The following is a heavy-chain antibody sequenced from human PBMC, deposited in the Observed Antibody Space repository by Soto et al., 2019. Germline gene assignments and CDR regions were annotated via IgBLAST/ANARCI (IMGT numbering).Heavy chain of an antibody. D-gene: IGHD2-21*02. CDR1: GATFSSYA. V-gene: IGHV1-69*13. J-gene: IGHJ3*02. CDR2: IIPIFGTA. Sequence: SVKVSCKASGATFSSYAISWVRQAPGQGLEWMGGIIPIFGTANYAQKFQGRVTITADESTSTAYMELSSLRSEDTAVYYCARVMFVVVTAATHDACDIWGQGTMGTVS. CDR3: ARVMFVVVTAATHDACDI.